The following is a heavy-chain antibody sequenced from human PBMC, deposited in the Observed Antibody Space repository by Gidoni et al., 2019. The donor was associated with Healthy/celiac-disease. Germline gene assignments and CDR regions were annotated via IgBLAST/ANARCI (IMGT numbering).Heavy chain of an antibody. CDR2: IYSGGGT. CDR1: GFTVSSNY. Sequence: EVQLVESGGGLIQPGGSLRLSCAASGFTVSSNYMSWVRQAPGKGLEWVSVIYSGGGTYYADSVKGRFTISRDNSKNTLYLQMNSLRAEDTAVYYCARRAVANSYYYYGMDVWGQGTTVTVSS. D-gene: IGHD6-19*01. V-gene: IGHV3-53*01. CDR3: ARRAVANSYYYYGMDV. J-gene: IGHJ6*02.